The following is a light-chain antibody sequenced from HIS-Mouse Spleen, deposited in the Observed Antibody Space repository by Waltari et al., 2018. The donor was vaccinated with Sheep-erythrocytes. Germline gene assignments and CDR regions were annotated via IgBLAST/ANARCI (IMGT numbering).Light chain of an antibody. Sequence: QSALTQPRSVSGSPGQSVTISCTGTSSDVGGYNYVSWYQHHPGKAPKLMIYDVSKRPSWVPDRFAGSKSGTPASLTISGLQAEDEADYYCCSYAGSYTFWVFGGGTRLTVL. CDR2: DVS. V-gene: IGLV2-11*01. CDR3: CSYAGSYTFWV. CDR1: SSDVGGYNY. J-gene: IGLJ3*02.